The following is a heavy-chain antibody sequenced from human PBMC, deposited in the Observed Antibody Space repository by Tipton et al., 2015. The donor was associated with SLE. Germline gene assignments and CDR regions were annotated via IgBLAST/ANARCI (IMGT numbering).Heavy chain of an antibody. CDR1: GFTFSNYW. D-gene: IGHD6-25*01. J-gene: IGHJ4*02. CDR2: IKGDGSVK. CDR3: ARGDSSSGDY. V-gene: IGHV3-7*04. Sequence: SLRLSCAASGFTFSNYWMIWVRQAPGKGLEWVAKIKGDGSVKYYVDSVKGRFTISRDNTKNSLYLQMNNLRVEDTAVYYCARGDSSSGDYWGQGTLVTVSS.